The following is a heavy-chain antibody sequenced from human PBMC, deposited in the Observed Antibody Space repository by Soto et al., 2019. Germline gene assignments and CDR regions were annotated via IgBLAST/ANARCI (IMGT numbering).Heavy chain of an antibody. CDR2: INHSGST. D-gene: IGHD6-13*01. V-gene: IGHV4-34*01. CDR3: ARGGGYSSSWYPRNFQH. CDR1: GGSFSGYY. J-gene: IGHJ1*01. Sequence: SETLSLTCAVYGGSFSGYYWSWIRQPPGKGLEWIGEINHSGSTNYNPSLKSRVTISVDTSKNQFSLKLSSVTAADTAVYYCARGGGYSSSWYPRNFQHWGQGTLVTVSS.